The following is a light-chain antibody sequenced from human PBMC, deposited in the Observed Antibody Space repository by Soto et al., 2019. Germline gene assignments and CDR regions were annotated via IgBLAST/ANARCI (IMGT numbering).Light chain of an antibody. CDR1: QSVSSSY. CDR2: GAS. Sequence: EIVLTQSPGTLSLSPGERATLSCRASQSVSSSYLAWYQQKPGQAPRLLIYGASSRATGIPDRFSGSGSGTDFTLTICRLVPEDFAVYYCQQYGSSSITFGQGTRLEIK. CDR3: QQYGSSSIT. V-gene: IGKV3-20*01. J-gene: IGKJ5*01.